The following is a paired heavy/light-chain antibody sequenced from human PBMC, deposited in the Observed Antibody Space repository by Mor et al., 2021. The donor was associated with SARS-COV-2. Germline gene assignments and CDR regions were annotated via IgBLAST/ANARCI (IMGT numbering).Heavy chain of an antibody. CDR2: IYSPSST. V-gene: IGHV3-53*04. CDR3: ARVVGATDNEYFQQ. CDR1: GFSVSTNY. D-gene: IGHD1-26*01. Sequence: EVQLVESGGGLVQPGGSLRLSCAASGFSVSTNYMSWVRQAPGKGLEWVSIIYSPSSTYYADSVKGRFTISRHNSKNTLYLQLNTLRVEDTAVYYCARVVGATDNEYFQQWGQGTLVTVSS. J-gene: IGHJ1*01.
Light chain of an antibody. CDR2: EDS. J-gene: IGLJ3*02. Sequence: SYVLTQPPSVSVAPGQTARITCGGNNIGSKSVHWYQQKTGQAPVLVVYEDSDRPSGIPERFSGSNSGNTATLTISRVEAGDEADYYCQVWDSSSDPWVFGGGTKLTVL. CDR3: QVWDSSSDPWV. V-gene: IGLV3-21*02. CDR1: NIGSKS.